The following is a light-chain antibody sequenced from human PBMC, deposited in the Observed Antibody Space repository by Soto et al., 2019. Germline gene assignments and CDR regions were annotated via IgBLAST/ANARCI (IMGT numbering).Light chain of an antibody. CDR1: QSVSSY. CDR3: QLRSSGVT. V-gene: IGKV3-11*01. Sequence: EIVLTQSPATLSLSPGERATLSCRASQSVSSYLAWYQQKPGQAPRLLIYDSSNRATGIPGRFSGSGSGTDLTLTISSLEPEDFTVYYCQLRSSGVTFGGGTKVEI. CDR2: DSS. J-gene: IGKJ4*01.